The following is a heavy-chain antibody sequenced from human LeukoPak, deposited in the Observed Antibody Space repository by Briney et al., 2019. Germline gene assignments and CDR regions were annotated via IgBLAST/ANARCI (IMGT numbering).Heavy chain of an antibody. V-gene: IGHV3-7*02. CDR1: GLAISSFW. D-gene: IGHD2-15*01. CDR2: IRQDGGTK. J-gene: IGHJ2*01. CDR3: ASHVNSGPIVKYFDL. Sequence: GGSLRLSCAASGLAISSFWMSWVGQAPGKGLEWVANIRQDGGTKYYVDSVKGRFTVSRDNAKNSLYLQMNYLTVGDTALYYCASHVNSGPIVKYFDLWGRGTLVTVSS.